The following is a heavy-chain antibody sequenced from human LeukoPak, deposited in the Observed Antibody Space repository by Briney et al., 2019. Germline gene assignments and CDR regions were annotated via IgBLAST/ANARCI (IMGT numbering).Heavy chain of an antibody. Sequence: ASVKVSCKASGYTFTSYGISWVRQAPGQGLEWMGWISAYNGNTDYAQKLQGRVTMTTDASTSTACMELRSLRSDDTAVYYCARDLGRWGVMVDYWGQGTLVTVSS. J-gene: IGHJ4*02. D-gene: IGHD3-16*01. CDR3: ARDLGRWGVMVDY. CDR2: ISAYNGNT. CDR1: GYTFTSYG. V-gene: IGHV1-18*01.